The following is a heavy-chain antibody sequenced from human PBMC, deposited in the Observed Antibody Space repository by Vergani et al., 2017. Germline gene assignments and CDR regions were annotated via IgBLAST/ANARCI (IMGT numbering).Heavy chain of an antibody. J-gene: IGHJ6*03. Sequence: QLQESGPGLVKPSATLSLTCTVSGGSISSYYWTWIRQPPGKGLEWIGYIYSSGSTKYNPSLKSRVTISVDTSKNQFSLKLSSVTAADTAVYYCARARGAFDILTGYYHYYMDVWGKGTTVTVFS. CDR2: IYSSGST. CDR1: GGSISSYY. CDR3: ARARGAFDILTGYYHYYMDV. V-gene: IGHV4-59*01. D-gene: IGHD3-9*01.